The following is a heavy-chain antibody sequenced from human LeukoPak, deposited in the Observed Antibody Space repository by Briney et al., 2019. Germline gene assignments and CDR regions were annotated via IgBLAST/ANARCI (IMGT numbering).Heavy chain of an antibody. D-gene: IGHD5-18*01. CDR1: GGSISSHY. J-gene: IGHJ4*02. Sequence: PSETLSLTCTVSGGSISSHYWSWIRQPPGKGLEWIGYIYYSESTNYNPSLKSRVTISVDTSKNQFSLKLSSVTAADTAVYYCARGTAMDYWGQGTLVTVSS. CDR2: IYYSEST. V-gene: IGHV4-59*11. CDR3: ARGTAMDY.